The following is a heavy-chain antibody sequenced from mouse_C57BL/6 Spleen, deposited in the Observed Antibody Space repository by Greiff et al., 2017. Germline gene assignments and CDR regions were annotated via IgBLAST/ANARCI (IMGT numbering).Heavy chain of an antibody. Sequence: QVQLQQSDAELVKPGASVKISCKVSGYTFTDHTINWMKQRPEQGLEWIGYIYPRDGSTKYNEKLKGKATLTADKSSSTAYIQPNSLTSEDSAVYFCARDYYGSSSPFDVWGTGTTVTVSS. CDR3: ARDYYGSSSPFDV. CDR1: GYTFTDHT. CDR2: IYPRDGST. D-gene: IGHD1-1*01. V-gene: IGHV1-78*01. J-gene: IGHJ1*03.